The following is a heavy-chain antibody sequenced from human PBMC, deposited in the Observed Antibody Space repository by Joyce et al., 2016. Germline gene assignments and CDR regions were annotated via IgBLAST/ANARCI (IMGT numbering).Heavy chain of an antibody. CDR3: ARSQWLAPLMY. J-gene: IGHJ4*02. Sequence: QVQLQQWGAGLLKPSETLSLTCAVSGGPFRGFFWTWVRQPPGKGLEWIGDINNSGVTNYNPSIKARITFSVDTSKNQFSLELTSLSAADTAVYYCARSQWLAPLMYWGQGTPVTVSS. V-gene: IGHV4-34*01. CDR2: INNSGVT. CDR1: GGPFRGFF. D-gene: IGHD6-19*01.